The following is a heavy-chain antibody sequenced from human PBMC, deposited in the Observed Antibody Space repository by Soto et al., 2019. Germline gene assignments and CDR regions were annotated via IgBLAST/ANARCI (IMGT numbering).Heavy chain of an antibody. CDR1: GYTFTSYA. Sequence: QVQLVQSGAEVKKPGASVKVSCKASGYTFTSYAMHWVRQAPGQRLEWMGWINAGNGNTKYSQKFQGRVTITRDASASTAYMELSSLRSEDTAVYYCARDGWGGYDYKDDAFDIWGQGTMVTVS. J-gene: IGHJ3*02. CDR3: ARDGWGGYDYKDDAFDI. CDR2: INAGNGNT. V-gene: IGHV1-3*01. D-gene: IGHD5-12*01.